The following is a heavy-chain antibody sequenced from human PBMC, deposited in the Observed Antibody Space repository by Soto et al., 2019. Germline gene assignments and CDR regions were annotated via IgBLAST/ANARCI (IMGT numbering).Heavy chain of an antibody. J-gene: IGHJ3*02. CDR2: IYTSGST. Sequence: QVQLQESGPGLVKPSETLSLTCTVSGGSISSYYWSWIRQPAGKGREGIGRIYTSGSTNYNPSLKSRVTMSVDTSKNQFSLKLSSVTAADTAVYYCAREGRRRILTTLDAFDIWGQGTMVTVSS. CDR1: GGSISSYY. CDR3: AREGRRRILTTLDAFDI. V-gene: IGHV4-4*07. D-gene: IGHD2-15*01.